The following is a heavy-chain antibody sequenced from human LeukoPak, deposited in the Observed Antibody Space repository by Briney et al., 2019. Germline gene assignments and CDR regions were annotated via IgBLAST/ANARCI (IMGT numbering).Heavy chain of an antibody. CDR2: INPDGSST. Sequence: GASVKVSCKASGYTFASYYMHWVRQAPGQGLEWMGIINPDGSSTSHAQKFQGRVTMTRDTSTSTVYMELSSLRSEDTAVYYCAIGSGYYSFDYWGQGTLVTVSS. V-gene: IGHV1-46*01. CDR1: GYTFASYY. D-gene: IGHD3-3*01. CDR3: AIGSGYYSFDY. J-gene: IGHJ4*02.